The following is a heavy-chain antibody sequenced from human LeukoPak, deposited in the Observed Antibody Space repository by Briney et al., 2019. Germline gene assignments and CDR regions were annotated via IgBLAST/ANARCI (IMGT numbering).Heavy chain of an antibody. J-gene: IGHJ4*02. V-gene: IGHV3-30-3*01. CDR2: ISYDGSNK. CDR3: ARDQRYYYDTSGQDY. D-gene: IGHD3-22*01. CDR1: GFTFSSYA. Sequence: PWGSLRLPCAASGFTFSSYAMHWVRQAPGKGLEWVAVISYDGSNKYYADSAKGRFTISRDNSKNTLHLQMNSLRAEDTAIYYCARDQRYYYDTSGQDYWGQGTLVTVSS.